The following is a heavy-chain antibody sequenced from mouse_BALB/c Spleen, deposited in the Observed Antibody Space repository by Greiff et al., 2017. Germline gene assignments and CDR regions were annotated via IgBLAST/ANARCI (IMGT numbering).Heavy chain of an antibody. V-gene: IGHV3-6*02. J-gene: IGHJ4*01. CDR2: ISYDGSN. D-gene: IGHD4-1*01. Sequence: LQESGPGLVKPSQSLSLTCSVTGYSITSGYYWNWIRQFPGNKLEWMGYISYDGSNNYNPSLKNRISITRDTSKNQFFLKLNSVTTEDTATYYCAKITGLYAMDYWGQGTSVTVSS. CDR1: GYSITSGYY. CDR3: AKITGLYAMDY.